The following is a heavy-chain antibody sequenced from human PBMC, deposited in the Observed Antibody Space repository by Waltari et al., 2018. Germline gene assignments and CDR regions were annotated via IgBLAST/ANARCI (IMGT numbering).Heavy chain of an antibody. CDR1: GGTFSSYA. Sequence: GGTFSSYAISWVRQAPGQGLEWMGRIIPIFGTANYAQKFQGRVTITADKSTSTAYMELSSLRSEDTAVYYCARDRGQLARNAFDIWGQGTMVTVSS. V-gene: IGHV1-69*06. J-gene: IGHJ3*02. CDR3: ARDRGQLARNAFDI. D-gene: IGHD6-6*01. CDR2: IIPIFGTA.